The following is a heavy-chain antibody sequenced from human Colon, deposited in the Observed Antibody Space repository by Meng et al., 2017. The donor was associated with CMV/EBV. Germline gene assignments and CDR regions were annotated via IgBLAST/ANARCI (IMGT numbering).Heavy chain of an antibody. CDR1: GTSITSGGYY. V-gene: IGHV4-31*03. CDR2: AYYIAAT. Sequence: QVQLQESGPGLVKPSQTLSLTCSFSGTSITSGGYYWTWLRQRPGXGLEWIGYAYYIAATSYNPSLKSRVTIALDTSKNQFSLRLTSVTAADTAIYYCAREPMVXGQGILVTVSS. D-gene: IGHD2-8*01. J-gene: IGHJ4*02. CDR3: AREPMV.